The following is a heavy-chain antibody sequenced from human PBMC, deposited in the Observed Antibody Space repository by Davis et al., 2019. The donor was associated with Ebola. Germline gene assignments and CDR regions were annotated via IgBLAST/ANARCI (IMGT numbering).Heavy chain of an antibody. CDR1: GGTFSNYT. Sequence: AASVKVSCKASGGTFSNYTFHWVRQAPGQGLEWMGRVIPILGTADYAQRFQGRVTITADTSTHTAYMEPSRLRSDDTAMYYCTRGKWFDPWGQGTLVAVSS. CDR3: TRGKWFDP. V-gene: IGHV1-69*08. J-gene: IGHJ5*02. CDR2: VIPILGTA.